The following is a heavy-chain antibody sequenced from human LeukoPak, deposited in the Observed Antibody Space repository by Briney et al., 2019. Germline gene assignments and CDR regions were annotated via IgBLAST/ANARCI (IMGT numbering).Heavy chain of an antibody. CDR2: ISGSGGAT. D-gene: IGHD2-2*01. CDR3: AKDGYCSSTSCYPAPY. J-gene: IGHJ4*02. Sequence: GGSLRLSCAASGFTFSSYAMSWVRQAPGKGLEWVSAISGSGGATYYADSVKGRFTISRDNSRNTLYLQMNSLRAEDTAVYYCAKDGYCSSTSCYPAPYWGQGTLGTVSS. V-gene: IGHV3-23*01. CDR1: GFTFSSYA.